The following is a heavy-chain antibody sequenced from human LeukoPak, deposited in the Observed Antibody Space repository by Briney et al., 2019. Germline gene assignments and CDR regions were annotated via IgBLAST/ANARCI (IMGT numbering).Heavy chain of an antibody. CDR3: AKGPSSYYYDSSGYPVFAFDI. V-gene: IGHV3-23*01. J-gene: IGHJ3*02. CDR2: ISGSGGST. Sequence: GGSLRLSCAASGFTFSSYAMSWVRQAPGKGLEWVSAISGSGGSTYYADSVKGRFTISRDNSKNTLYLQMNSLRAEDTAVYYCAKGPSSYYYDSSGYPVFAFDIWGQGTMVTVPS. CDR1: GFTFSSYA. D-gene: IGHD3-22*01.